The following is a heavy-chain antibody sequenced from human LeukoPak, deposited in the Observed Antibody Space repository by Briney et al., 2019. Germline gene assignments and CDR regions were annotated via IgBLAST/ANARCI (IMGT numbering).Heavy chain of an antibody. D-gene: IGHD1-26*01. J-gene: IGHJ4*02. CDR2: ISSSSSYI. V-gene: IGHV3-21*01. CDR1: GFTFSSYS. CDR3: ARDLTVGATVRYFDY. Sequence: GGSLRLSCAASGFTFSSYSMNWVRQAPGKGLEWVSSISSSSSYIYYADSVKGRFTISRDNAKNSLYQQMNSLGAEDTAVYYCARDLTVGATVRYFDYWGQGTLVTVSS.